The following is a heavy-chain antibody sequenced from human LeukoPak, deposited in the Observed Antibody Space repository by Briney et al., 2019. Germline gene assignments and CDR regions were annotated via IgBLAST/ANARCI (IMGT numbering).Heavy chain of an antibody. CDR1: GFTFSYFA. V-gene: IGHV3-64*02. CDR3: ARGGYCSTTSCYEGSGDYYYGMDV. Sequence: PGGSLRLSCAASGFTFSYFAMHWVRQAPGKGLEYISAVSSNGDKTYYADSVKGRFSISGDNSKNTLYLQMGSLRAEDMAVYYCARGGYCSTTSCYEGSGDYYYGMDVWGRGTTVTVSS. CDR2: VSSNGDKT. D-gene: IGHD2-2*01. J-gene: IGHJ6*04.